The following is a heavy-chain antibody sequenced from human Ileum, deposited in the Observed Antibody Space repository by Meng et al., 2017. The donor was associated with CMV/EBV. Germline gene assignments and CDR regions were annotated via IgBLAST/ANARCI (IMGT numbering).Heavy chain of an antibody. J-gene: IGHJ4*02. CDR3: ARSDIVLMVYAMGVDY. V-gene: IGHV3-7*01. CDR2: IKQDGSEK. Sequence: GESLKISCAASGFTFSNYWMSWVRQAPGKGLEWVAIIKQDGSEKFYVDSVKGRFTISRDNAKNSLYLQMNSLRVEDTAVYYCARSDIVLMVYAMGVDYWGQGTLVTVSS. D-gene: IGHD2-8*01. CDR1: GFTFSNYW.